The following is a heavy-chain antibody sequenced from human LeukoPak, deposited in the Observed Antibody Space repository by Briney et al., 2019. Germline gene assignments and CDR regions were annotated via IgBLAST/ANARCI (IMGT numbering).Heavy chain of an antibody. Sequence: QPGESLRLSCTASGFTLTTYAMSWVRQAPGKGLEWVSTISIGGSTTFYADSVKGRFTISRDSSKNTLYLQMNSLKAGDTAIYYCAKGFSGSYSIFDCWGQGTLVTVSS. V-gene: IGHV3-23*01. J-gene: IGHJ4*02. CDR1: GFTLTTYA. D-gene: IGHD1-26*01. CDR3: AKGFSGSYSIFDC. CDR2: ISIGGSTT.